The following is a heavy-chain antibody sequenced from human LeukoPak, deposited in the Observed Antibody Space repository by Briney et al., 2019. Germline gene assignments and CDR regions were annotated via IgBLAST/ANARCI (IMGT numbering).Heavy chain of an antibody. CDR3: ARRPMRRALDI. Sequence: GASLKISCKGSGYSFTSSWIGWVRQMPGKGLEWMGIIYPGDSDTRYSPSFQGQVTIAADKSISTAYLQWSSLKASDTAMYYCARRPMRRALDIWGQGTMVTVSS. V-gene: IGHV5-51*01. J-gene: IGHJ3*02. CDR2: IYPGDSDT. CDR1: GYSFTSSW.